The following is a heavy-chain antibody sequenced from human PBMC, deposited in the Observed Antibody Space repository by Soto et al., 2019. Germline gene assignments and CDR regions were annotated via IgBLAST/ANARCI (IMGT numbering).Heavy chain of an antibody. CDR1: GDSITSGGYY. Sequence: QVQLRESGPGLVKPSQALSLVCSVSGDSITSGGYYWTWLRQRPGKGLEWIGYIYFTGSAYYNPSLKSRMNMSVDTSKNQFSLRLSSVTAADTAFYYCARERVLRSGWFDPWGQGTLVTVSS. CDR3: ARERVLRSGWFDP. CDR2: IYFTGSA. J-gene: IGHJ5*02. V-gene: IGHV4-31*03. D-gene: IGHD1-26*01.